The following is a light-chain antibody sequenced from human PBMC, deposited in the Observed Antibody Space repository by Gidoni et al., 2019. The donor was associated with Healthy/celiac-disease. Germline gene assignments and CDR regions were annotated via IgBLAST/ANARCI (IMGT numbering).Light chain of an antibody. V-gene: IGLV2-14*03. Sequence: QSALTQPASVSGSPGQSITISCTGASSNVGGYNSVSWYQQHPGNAPKLIIYDVSNRSSGFSNRFSGSTSGNTASLTISGLQAEDEGYYYCSSYTTSSTQVFGTGTKVTVL. CDR2: DVS. J-gene: IGLJ1*01. CDR1: SSNVGGYNS. CDR3: SSYTTSSTQV.